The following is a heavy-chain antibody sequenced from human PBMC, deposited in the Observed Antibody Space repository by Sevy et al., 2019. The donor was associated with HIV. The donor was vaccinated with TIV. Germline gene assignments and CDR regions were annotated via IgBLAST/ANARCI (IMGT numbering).Heavy chain of an antibody. J-gene: IGHJ6*02. V-gene: IGHV1-8*01. CDR1: GYTFTGYD. CDR3: AREYYDFWSGYSYYYGMDV. CDR2: MNPNSGNT. Sequence: ASVKVSCKASGYTFTGYDINWVRQATGQGLEWMGWMNPNSGNTGYAQKFQGRVTMTRNTSISTAYMELSSLRSEDTAVYYCAREYYDFWSGYSYYYGMDVWGQGTTVTVSS. D-gene: IGHD3-3*01.